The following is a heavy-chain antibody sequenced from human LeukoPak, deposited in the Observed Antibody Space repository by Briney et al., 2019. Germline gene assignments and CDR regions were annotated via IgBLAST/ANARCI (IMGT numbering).Heavy chain of an antibody. V-gene: IGHV3-23*01. CDR3: AKDLNYGFDY. Sequence: GGSPRLSCAGSGFIFNNYAMHWVRQPPGKGLEWVSALSGSGDKTFYADSVKGRFTISRDNSKNTLYLQMNSLRAEDTAVYYCAKDLNYGFDYWGQGTLVTVSS. D-gene: IGHD4-11*01. CDR2: LSGSGDKT. J-gene: IGHJ4*02. CDR1: GFIFNNYA.